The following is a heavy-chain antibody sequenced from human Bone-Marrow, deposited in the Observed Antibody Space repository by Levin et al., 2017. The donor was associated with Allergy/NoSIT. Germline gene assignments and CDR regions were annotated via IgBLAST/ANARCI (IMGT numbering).Heavy chain of an antibody. CDR1: GFIFSEFW. J-gene: IGHJ4*02. V-gene: IGHV3-7*01. CDR3: AKVGELGYCSSTTCYHYFDH. D-gene: IGHD2-2*01. CDR2: IKQDGSLK. Sequence: TGGSLRLSCAASGFIFSEFWMSWVRQAPGKGLEWVASIKQDGSLKYYVDSVRGRFTISRDNAKNSPYLEMNSLRVEDTAVYYCAKVGELGYCSSTTCYHYFDHWGQGTRVTVSS.